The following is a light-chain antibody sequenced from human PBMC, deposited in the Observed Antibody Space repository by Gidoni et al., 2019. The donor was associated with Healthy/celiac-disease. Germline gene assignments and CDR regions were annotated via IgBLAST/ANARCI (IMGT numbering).Light chain of an antibody. CDR2: YES. V-gene: IGLV3-21*04. Sequence: SYVLTQPPSVSVAPGKTARITWGGNNIGSKSVHWYQQKPGQAPVLVIYYESDRPSGIPERFSGSNSGNTATLTSSRVEAGDEADYYCQVWDSSSDLYVFGTGTKVTVL. J-gene: IGLJ1*01. CDR1: NIGSKS. CDR3: QVWDSSSDLYV.